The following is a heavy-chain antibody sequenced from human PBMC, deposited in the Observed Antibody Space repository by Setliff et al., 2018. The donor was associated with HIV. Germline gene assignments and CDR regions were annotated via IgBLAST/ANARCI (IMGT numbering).Heavy chain of an antibody. CDR2: IYYSGST. D-gene: IGHD2-2*01. Sequence: PSETLSLTCAVYGGSFSGYYWSWIRQSPGKGLEWIGSIYYSGSTNYNPSLKSRVTISVDTSKNQFSLKLSSVTAADTAVYYCARGHCSGTNCYGVDYYGMDVWGQGTTVTVSS. V-gene: IGHV4-59*01. CDR1: GGSFSGYY. J-gene: IGHJ6*02. CDR3: ARGHCSGTNCYGVDYYGMDV.